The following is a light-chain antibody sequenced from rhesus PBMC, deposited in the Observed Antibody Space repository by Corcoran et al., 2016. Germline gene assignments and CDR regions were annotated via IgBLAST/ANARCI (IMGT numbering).Light chain of an antibody. CDR1: QSISSW. CDR2: KAS. J-gene: IGKJ4*01. CDR3: QQYNSTPPLT. Sequence: DIQMTQSPSSLSASVGDKVTITCQASQSISSWLAWYQQKPGKAPKPLIYKASRLESGVPSRFSGSESGPDFTLAIRSLPPEDFATYSCQQYNSTPPLTFGGGTKVELK. V-gene: IGKV1-16*01.